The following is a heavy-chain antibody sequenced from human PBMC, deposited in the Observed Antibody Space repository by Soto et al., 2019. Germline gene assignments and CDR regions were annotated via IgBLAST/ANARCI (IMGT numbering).Heavy chain of an antibody. CDR1: GFTFSSYA. CDR3: AKASSSWSYGMDV. Sequence: LRLSCAASGFTFSSYAMSWVRQAPGKGLEWVSAISGSGGSTYYADSVKGRFTISRDNSKNTLYLQMNSLRAEDTAVYYCAKASSSWSYGMDVWGQGTTVTVSS. J-gene: IGHJ6*02. V-gene: IGHV3-23*01. CDR2: ISGSGGST. D-gene: IGHD6-13*01.